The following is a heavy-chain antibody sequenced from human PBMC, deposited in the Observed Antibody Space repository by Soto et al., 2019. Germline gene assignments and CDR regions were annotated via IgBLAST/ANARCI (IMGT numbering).Heavy chain of an antibody. Sequence: TLSLTCTVSGGSISSGDYYWSWIRQPPGKGLEWIGYIYYSGSTYYNPSLKSRVTISVDTSKNQFSLKLSSVTAADTAVYYCAMIPYGDYTYYFDYWGQGTLVTVSS. D-gene: IGHD4-17*01. V-gene: IGHV4-30-4*01. CDR3: AMIPYGDYTYYFDY. CDR2: IYYSGST. J-gene: IGHJ4*02. CDR1: GGSISSGDYY.